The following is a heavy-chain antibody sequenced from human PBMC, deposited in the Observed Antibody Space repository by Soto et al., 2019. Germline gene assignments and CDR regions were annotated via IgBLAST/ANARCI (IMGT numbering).Heavy chain of an antibody. J-gene: IGHJ4*02. CDR1: GFTFSSYA. D-gene: IGHD6-19*01. Sequence: QVQLVESGGGVVQPGRSLRLSCAASGFTFSSYAMHWVRQAPGKGLEWVAVISYDGSNKYYADSVKGRFTIYRDNSKNTLYLQMNILRAEDTAVYYCARDQLTIAVAGTFYYWGQGTLVTVSS. V-gene: IGHV3-30-3*01. CDR2: ISYDGSNK. CDR3: ARDQLTIAVAGTFYY.